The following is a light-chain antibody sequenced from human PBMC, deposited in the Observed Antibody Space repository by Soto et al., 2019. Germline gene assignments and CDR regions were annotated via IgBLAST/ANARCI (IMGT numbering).Light chain of an antibody. CDR1: QSVRSY. Sequence: EIVLTQSPVTLSLSPGERATLSCRASQSVRSYVAWYQQKPGQAPKLLIYDTSTRATGIPARFSGSGSGTDYTLTISRLEPDDFAVYYCQQRSNWPITFGQGTRLEIK. V-gene: IGKV3-11*01. J-gene: IGKJ5*01. CDR3: QQRSNWPIT. CDR2: DTS.